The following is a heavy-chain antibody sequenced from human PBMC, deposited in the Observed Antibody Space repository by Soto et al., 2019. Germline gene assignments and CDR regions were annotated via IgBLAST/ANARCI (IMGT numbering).Heavy chain of an antibody. D-gene: IGHD3-16*02. CDR1: GGSIRSYY. CDR3: ARGDVDYVWGSYRFEGMDV. V-gene: IGHV4-4*07. CDR2: IYTSGST. Sequence: SETLNLTCPVSGGSIRSYYWRWLRQPAGKGRGWIVRIYTSGSTNYNPSLKRRVTMSVDTSNNQFSLKLRAVTAADTAVYYCARGDVDYVWGSYRFEGMDVWCQGTTVTVS. J-gene: IGHJ6*02.